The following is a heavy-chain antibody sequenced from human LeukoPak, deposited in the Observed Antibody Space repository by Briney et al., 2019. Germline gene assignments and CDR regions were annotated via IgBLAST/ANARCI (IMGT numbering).Heavy chain of an antibody. J-gene: IGHJ6*04. CDR1: GGTFSSYA. CDR2: IIPIFGTA. Sequence: KISCKGSGGTFSSYAISWVRQAPGQGLEWMGGIIPIFGTANYAQKFQGRVTITADKSTSTAYMELSSLRSEDTAVYYCARGGVSSSSWKSYYYYGMDVWGKGTTVTVSS. CDR3: ARGGVSSSSWKSYYYYGMDV. D-gene: IGHD6-13*01. V-gene: IGHV1-69*06.